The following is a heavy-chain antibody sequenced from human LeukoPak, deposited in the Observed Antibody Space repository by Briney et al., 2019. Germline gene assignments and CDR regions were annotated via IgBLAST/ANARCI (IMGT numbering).Heavy chain of an antibody. CDR1: GFTFSTYG. V-gene: IGHV3-30*18. CDR2: ISFDGSNT. J-gene: IGHJ4*02. CDR3: AKDQGY. Sequence: PGRSLRLSCAASGFTFSTYGMNWVRQAPGKGLEWVALISFDGSNTYYADSVKGRFTISRDNSKDTVYLQMSSLRAEDTAMYYCAKDQGYWGRGTLVTVSS.